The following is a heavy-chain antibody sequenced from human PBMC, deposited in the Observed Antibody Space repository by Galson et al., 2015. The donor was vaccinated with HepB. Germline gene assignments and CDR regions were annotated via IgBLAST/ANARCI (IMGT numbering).Heavy chain of an antibody. Sequence: SLRLSCAASGFTSSGSAMHWVRQASGKGLEWVGRIRSKANSYATAYAASVKGRFTISRDDSKNTAYLQMNSLKTEDTAVYYCTRPLVGGTETAVDIWGQGTMVTVSS. CDR3: TRPLVGGTETAVDI. CDR2: IRSKANSYAT. V-gene: IGHV3-73*01. CDR1: GFTSSGSA. J-gene: IGHJ3*02. D-gene: IGHD1-26*01.